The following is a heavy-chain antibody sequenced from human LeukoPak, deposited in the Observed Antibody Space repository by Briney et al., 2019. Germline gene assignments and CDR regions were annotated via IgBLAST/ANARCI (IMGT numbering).Heavy chain of an antibody. J-gene: IGHJ4*02. D-gene: IGHD4-17*01. CDR1: GASISSFY. CDR2: IYYSGST. Sequence: ASETLSLTCTVSGASISSFYRSWIRQPPGKGLEWIGYIYYSGSTNYNPSLKSRVTISLDTSENQFSLMLTSVTAADTAVYYCARRRGDYHFDYWGQGTLVTVSS. V-gene: IGHV4-59*08. CDR3: ARRRGDYHFDY.